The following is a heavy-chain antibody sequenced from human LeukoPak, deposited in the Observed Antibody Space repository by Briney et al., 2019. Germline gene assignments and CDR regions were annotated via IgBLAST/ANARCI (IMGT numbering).Heavy chain of an antibody. J-gene: IGHJ3*02. Sequence: SGGSLRLSCAASGFTFSSYAMHWVRQAPGKGLEWVAVISYDGSNKYYADSVKGRFTISRDNSKNTLYLQMNSLRAEDTAVYYCARNGVAGTLGDAFDIWGQGTMVTVSS. V-gene: IGHV3-30*04. D-gene: IGHD6-19*01. CDR2: ISYDGSNK. CDR3: ARNGVAGTLGDAFDI. CDR1: GFTFSSYA.